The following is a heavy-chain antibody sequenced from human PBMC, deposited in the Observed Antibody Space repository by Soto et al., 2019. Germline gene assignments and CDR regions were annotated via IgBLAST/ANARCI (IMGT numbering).Heavy chain of an antibody. D-gene: IGHD3-10*01. J-gene: IGHJ4*02. Sequence: ASVKVSCKASGYAFTSYYMHWVRQAPGQGLEWMGIINPSGGSTSYAQKFQGRVTMTRDTSTSTVYMELSSLRSEDTAVYYCARDYPPAITMVRGAGYWGQGTLVTVPQ. CDR1: GYAFTSYY. CDR2: INPSGGST. V-gene: IGHV1-46*01. CDR3: ARDYPPAITMVRGAGY.